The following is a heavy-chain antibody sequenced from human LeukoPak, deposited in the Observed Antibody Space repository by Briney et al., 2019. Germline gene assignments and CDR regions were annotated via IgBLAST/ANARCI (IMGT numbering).Heavy chain of an antibody. D-gene: IGHD5-18*01. V-gene: IGHV3-21*01. CDR3: AREGGYSYGWYFDY. CDR2: ISSSSSYI. CDR1: GFTFSSYS. Sequence: GGSLRLSCAASGFTFSSYSMNWVRQAPGKGLECVSSISSSSSYIYYADSVKGRFTTSRDNAKNSLYLQMNRLRAEDTAVYYCAREGGYSYGWYFDYWGQGTLVTVSS. J-gene: IGHJ4*02.